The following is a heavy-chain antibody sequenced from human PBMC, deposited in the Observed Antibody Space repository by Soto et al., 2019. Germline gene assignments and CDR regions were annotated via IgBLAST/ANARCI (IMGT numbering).Heavy chain of an antibody. CDR2: INPNSGGT. J-gene: IGHJ4*02. Sequence: QVQLVQSGAEAKKPGASVKVSCKASGYTFTGYYMHWVRQAPGQGPEWMGWINPNSGGTTYAQKFQGRVTVTRETSISTAYMELSSLRSDDTAVYYCARGGSSSLDYWGQGTLVTVSS. D-gene: IGHD6-6*01. CDR3: ARGGSSSLDY. V-gene: IGHV1-2*02. CDR1: GYTFTGYY.